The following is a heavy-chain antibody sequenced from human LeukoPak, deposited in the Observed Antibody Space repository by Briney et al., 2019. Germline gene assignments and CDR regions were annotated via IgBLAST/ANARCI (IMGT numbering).Heavy chain of an antibody. V-gene: IGHV4-34*01. CDR1: GGSISSYY. D-gene: IGHD6-19*01. CDR2: INHSGST. CDR3: ARGSGVAGD. J-gene: IGHJ4*02. Sequence: NPSETLSLTCTVSGGSISSYYWSWIRQPPGKGLEWIGEINHSGSTNYNPSLKSRVTISVDTSKNQFSLKLSSVTAADTAVYYCARGSGVAGDWGQGTLVTVSS.